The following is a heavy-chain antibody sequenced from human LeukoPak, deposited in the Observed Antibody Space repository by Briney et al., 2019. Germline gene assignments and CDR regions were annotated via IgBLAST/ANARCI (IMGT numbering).Heavy chain of an antibody. CDR2: IRYDGSNK. D-gene: IGHD2-2*01. CDR1: GFTFSSYG. J-gene: IGHJ6*03. V-gene: IGHV3-30*02. Sequence: GGSLRLSCAASGFTFSSYGMHWVRQAPGTGLEWVAFIRYDGSNKYYADSVKGRFTISRDNSKNTLYLQMNSLRAEDTAVYYCAKDRYCSSTSCYSYYYMDVWGKGTTVTVSS. CDR3: AKDRYCSSTSCYSYYYMDV.